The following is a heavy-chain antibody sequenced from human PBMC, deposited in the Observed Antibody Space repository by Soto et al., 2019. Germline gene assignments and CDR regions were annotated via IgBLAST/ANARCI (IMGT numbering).Heavy chain of an antibody. Sequence: GGSLRLSCAASGFTFSSYAMSWVRQAPGKGLEWVSAISGSGGSTYYADSVKGRFNISRDNSKNTLYLQMNSLRAEDTAVYYCAKVSVSYIVGATWTPFDYWGQGTLVTVSS. V-gene: IGHV3-23*01. CDR2: ISGSGGST. CDR3: AKVSVSYIVGATWTPFDY. CDR1: GFTFSSYA. D-gene: IGHD1-26*01. J-gene: IGHJ4*02.